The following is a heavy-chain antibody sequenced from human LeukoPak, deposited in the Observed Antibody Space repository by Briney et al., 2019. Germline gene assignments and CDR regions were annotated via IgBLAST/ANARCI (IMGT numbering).Heavy chain of an antibody. CDR2: IPYDGSNK. CDR3: ARSSRWGSDY. D-gene: IGHD3-10*01. J-gene: IGHJ4*02. V-gene: IGHV3-30*03. CDR1: GFTFSSYW. Sequence: GGSLRLSCAASGFTFSSYWMSWVRQAPGKGLEWVAVIPYDGSNKYYADSVKGRFTISRDNSKNTLYLQMNSLRAEDTAVYYCARSSRWGSDYWGQGTLVTVSS.